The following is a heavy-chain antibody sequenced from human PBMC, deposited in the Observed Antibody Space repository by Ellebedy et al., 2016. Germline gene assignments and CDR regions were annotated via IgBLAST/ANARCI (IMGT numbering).Heavy chain of an antibody. CDR3: ARRTRGGRGFDY. J-gene: IGHJ4*02. V-gene: IGHV3-72*01. Sequence: GESLKISCAASGFTFSDHYMDWVRQAPGKGLEWVGRTRSKAYGYTTEYAASVKGRFTISRDDSNNSLYLQMNSLKTEDTAMYYCARRTRGGRGFDYWGQGTLVTVSS. CDR1: GFTFSDHY. CDR2: TRSKAYGYTT. D-gene: IGHD3-10*01.